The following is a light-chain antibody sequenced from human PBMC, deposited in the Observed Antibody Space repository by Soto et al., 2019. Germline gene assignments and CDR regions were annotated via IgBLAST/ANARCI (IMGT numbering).Light chain of an antibody. CDR1: HSVSSSY. J-gene: IGKJ3*01. CDR2: GAS. V-gene: IGKV3-20*01. Sequence: EIVLTQSPGTLSLSPGDRATLSCRATHSVSSSYLAWYQQKPGQDPRLLIYGASSRATGIPDRFSGSGSGTDFTLTISRLEPEDFAVYYCQQYSSSPPYTFGPGTKVDIK. CDR3: QQYSSSPPYT.